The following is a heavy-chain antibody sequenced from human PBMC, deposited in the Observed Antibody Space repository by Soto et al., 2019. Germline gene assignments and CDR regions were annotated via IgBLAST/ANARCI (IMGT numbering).Heavy chain of an antibody. D-gene: IGHD3-16*02. Sequence: GASVKVSCKGSGYTFTGYYMHWVRQSPGKGLEWKGWINPNSGGTNYAQKFQGWVTMTRDTSISTAYMELSRLRSDDTAVYYCARESGARIYDYIWGSYRAPEVAFDIWGQGTMVTVSS. J-gene: IGHJ3*02. CDR1: GYTFTGYY. CDR3: ARESGARIYDYIWGSYRAPEVAFDI. V-gene: IGHV1-2*04. CDR2: INPNSGGT.